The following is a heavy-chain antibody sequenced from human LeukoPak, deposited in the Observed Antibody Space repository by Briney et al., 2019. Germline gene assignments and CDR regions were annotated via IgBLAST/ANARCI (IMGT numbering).Heavy chain of an antibody. D-gene: IGHD1/OR15-1a*01. V-gene: IGHV3-43*01. CDR2: IRWDGGST. Sequence: GGSLRLSCAASGFTFDDYTMHWVRQAPGKGLKWVSLIRWDGGSTYYAESVKGRFTISRDNSKNSLYLQMNSLRTEDTALYSCAKSFFGNNYFDYWGQGTLVTVSS. J-gene: IGHJ4*02. CDR3: AKSFFGNNYFDY. CDR1: GFTFDDYT.